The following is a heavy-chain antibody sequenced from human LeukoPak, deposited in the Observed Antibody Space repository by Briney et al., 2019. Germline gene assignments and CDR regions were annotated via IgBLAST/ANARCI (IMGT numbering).Heavy chain of an antibody. Sequence: GGSLRLSCAASGFTFSSYGMHWVRQAPGKGLERVAVISYDGSNKYYADSVKGRFTISRDNSKNTLYLQMNSLRAEDTAVYYCASHNRSSSSLDYWGQGTLVTVSS. CDR1: GFTFSSYG. V-gene: IGHV3-30*03. CDR3: ASHNRSSSSLDY. D-gene: IGHD6-6*01. CDR2: ISYDGSNK. J-gene: IGHJ4*02.